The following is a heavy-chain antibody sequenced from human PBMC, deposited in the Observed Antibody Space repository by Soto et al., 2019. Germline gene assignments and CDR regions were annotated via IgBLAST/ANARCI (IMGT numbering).Heavy chain of an antibody. D-gene: IGHD3-10*01. CDR2: IYSGGST. J-gene: IGHJ6*02. V-gene: IGHV3-66*01. CDR1: GFTVSSNY. CDR3: ARALSYGSGSYYGGDYYGMDV. Sequence: GGSLRLSCAASGFTVSSNYMSWVRQAPGKGLEWVSVIYSGGSTYYADSVKSRFTISRDNSKNTLYLQMNSLRAEDTAVYYCARALSYGSGSYYGGDYYGMDVWGQGTTVTVSS.